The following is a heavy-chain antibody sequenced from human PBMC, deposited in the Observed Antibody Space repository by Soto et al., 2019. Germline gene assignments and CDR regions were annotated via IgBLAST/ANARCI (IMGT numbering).Heavy chain of an antibody. D-gene: IGHD5-18*01. CDR1: GFTFSSYW. CDR3: ARDFRRRYSYGYYYFDS. Sequence: GGSLRLSCAASGFTFSSYWMSWVRQAPGKGLEWVAFIRQYGSEKCYADSVKGRFTISRDDAKNSLYLQMNSLRVEDTAVYYCARDFRRRYSYGYYYFDSWGQGTLVTVSS. V-gene: IGHV3-7*01. CDR2: IRQYGSEK. J-gene: IGHJ4*02.